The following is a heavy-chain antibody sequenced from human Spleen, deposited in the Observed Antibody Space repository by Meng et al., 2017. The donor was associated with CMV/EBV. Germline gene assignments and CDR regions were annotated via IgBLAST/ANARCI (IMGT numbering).Heavy chain of an antibody. Sequence: ASVKVSCKASGYTFTGYYMHWVRQAPGQGLEWMGWINPNSGGTNYAQKFQGRVTMTRDTSISTAYMELSRLRSDDTAVYYCARMETYNWTSDYWGQGTLVTVSS. CDR1: GYTFTGYY. V-gene: IGHV1-2*02. D-gene: IGHD1-20*01. CDR3: ARMETYNWTSDY. J-gene: IGHJ4*02. CDR2: INPNSGGT.